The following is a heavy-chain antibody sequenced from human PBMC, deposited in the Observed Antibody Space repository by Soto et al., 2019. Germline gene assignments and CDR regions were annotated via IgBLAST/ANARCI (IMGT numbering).Heavy chain of an antibody. D-gene: IGHD3-22*01. CDR3: ARNGDRSDYRAWFDP. CDR1: GFTVSSNY. J-gene: IGHJ5*02. V-gene: IGHV3-66*01. CDR2: IYSGGTT. Sequence: EVQLVESGGGLVQPGGSLRLSCAASGFTVSSNYMSWVRQAPGKGLEWVSVIYSGGTTYYADSVKGRFTISRDNSKNTLYLQMNSLRAEDTAVYYSARNGDRSDYRAWFDPWGQGTLVTVSS.